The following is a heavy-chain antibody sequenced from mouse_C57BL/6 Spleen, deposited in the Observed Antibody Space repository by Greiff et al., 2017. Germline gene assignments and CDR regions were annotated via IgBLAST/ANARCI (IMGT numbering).Heavy chain of an antibody. CDR1: GYTFTDYE. CDR3: TSSPN. CDR2: IDPETGGT. Sequence: QVHVKQSGAELVRPGASVTLSCKASGYTFTDYEMHWVKQTPVHGLEWIGAIDPETGGTAYNQKFKGKAILTADKSSSTAYMELRSLTSEDSAVYYCTSSPNWGQGTSVTVSS. J-gene: IGHJ4*01. V-gene: IGHV1-15*01.